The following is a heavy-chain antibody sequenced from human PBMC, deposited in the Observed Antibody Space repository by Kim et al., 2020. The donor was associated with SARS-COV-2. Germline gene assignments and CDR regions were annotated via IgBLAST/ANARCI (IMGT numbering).Heavy chain of an antibody. CDR3: ARALIGYSSSSAPDWFDP. CDR1: GGSFSGYY. V-gene: IGHV4-34*01. CDR2: INHSGST. D-gene: IGHD6-6*01. J-gene: IGHJ5*02. Sequence: SETLSLTCAVYGGSFSGYYWSWIRQPPGKGLEWIGEINHSGSTNYNPSLKSRVTISVDTSKNQFSLKLSSVTAADTAVYYCARALIGYSSSSAPDWFDPWGQGTLVTVSS.